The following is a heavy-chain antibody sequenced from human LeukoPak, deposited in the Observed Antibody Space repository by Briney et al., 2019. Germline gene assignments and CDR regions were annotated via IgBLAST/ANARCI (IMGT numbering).Heavy chain of an antibody. CDR3: AKGHHRDGYDAFDI. D-gene: IGHD5-24*01. V-gene: IGHV3-30*02. CDR1: GITFSSYG. Sequence: SGGSLRLSCAASGITFSSYGMHWVRQTPGKGLEWVAFIRYDGSNKDYADSVKGRFTLSRDNSKNTLYLQMNSLRPENTAVYYCAKGHHRDGYDAFDIWGQGTMVTVSS. J-gene: IGHJ3*02. CDR2: IRYDGSNK.